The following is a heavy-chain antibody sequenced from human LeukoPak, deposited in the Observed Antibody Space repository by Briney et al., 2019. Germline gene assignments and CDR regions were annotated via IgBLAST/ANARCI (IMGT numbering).Heavy chain of an antibody. Sequence: GGSLRPAFVLSAFTFTIAPINSVRQAPGKGLGWVLTSGTDGDTYSADSVKGRFTISRENSKNTLYLQMNSLRVEDTAVYDWAKDRIPDGRYSIDFWGPGPLVTVSS. CDR3: AKDRIPDGRYSIDF. V-gene: IGHV3-23*01. CDR1: AFTFTIAP. J-gene: IGHJ4*02. D-gene: IGHD5-24*01. CDR2: SGTDGDT.